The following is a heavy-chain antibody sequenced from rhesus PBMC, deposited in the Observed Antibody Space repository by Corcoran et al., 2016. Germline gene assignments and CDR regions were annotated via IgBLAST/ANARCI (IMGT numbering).Heavy chain of an antibody. D-gene: IGHD1-20*01. V-gene: IGHV4-80*01. CDR2: INGDTGAT. CDR1: GASISSYW. Sequence: QVQLQESGPGLVTPSETLSLTCAVSGASISSYWWTWIRQPPGKGLEYIGEINGDTGATYYNPSLKRRVTISKDASKNQFSLKLSSVSAADTALYYCTSGWNIGEYGLGTWGQGVVVVVSS. CDR3: TSGWNIGEYGLGT. J-gene: IGHJ6*01.